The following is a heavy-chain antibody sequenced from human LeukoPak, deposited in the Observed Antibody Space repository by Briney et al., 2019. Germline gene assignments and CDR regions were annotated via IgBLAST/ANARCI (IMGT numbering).Heavy chain of an antibody. CDR2: IYYTGST. D-gene: IGHD6-13*01. CDR1: GGSISSYN. Sequence: SETLSLTFTVCGGSISSYNWSWIRQPPGKGLEWIGYIYYTGSTNYNSSLKSRVSISVDTSKNQLSLKLSSVTAADTAVYYCASGTAPRPGYWGQGALVTVSS. V-gene: IGHV4-59*01. J-gene: IGHJ4*02. CDR3: ASGTAPRPGY.